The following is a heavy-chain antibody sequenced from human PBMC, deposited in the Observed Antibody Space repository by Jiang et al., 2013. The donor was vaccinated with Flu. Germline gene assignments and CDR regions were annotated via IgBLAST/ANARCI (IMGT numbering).Heavy chain of an antibody. Sequence: LLKPSETLSLTCAVYGGSFSGYYWSWIRQPPGKGLEWIGEINHSGSTNYNPSLKSRVTISVDTSKNQFSLKLSSVTAADTAVYYCARARNYGACFDYWGQGTLVTVSS. J-gene: IGHJ4*02. CDR3: ARARNYGACFDY. CDR1: GGSFSGYY. CDR2: INHSGST. D-gene: IGHD1-7*01. V-gene: IGHV4-34*01.